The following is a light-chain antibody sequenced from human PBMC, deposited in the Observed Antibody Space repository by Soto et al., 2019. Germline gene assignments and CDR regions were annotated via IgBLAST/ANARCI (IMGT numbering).Light chain of an antibody. J-gene: IGLJ3*02. CDR1: SGHSSYI. V-gene: IGLV4-60*03. CDR3: ETWDNNSRV. Sequence: QPVLTQSSSASASLGSSVKLTCTLSSGHSSYIIAWHQQQPGKAPRYLLKLEGSGNYNKGSGVPDRFSGSSSGADRYLTISNLQSEDEADYYCETWDNNSRVFGGGTKLTVL. CDR2: LEGSGNY.